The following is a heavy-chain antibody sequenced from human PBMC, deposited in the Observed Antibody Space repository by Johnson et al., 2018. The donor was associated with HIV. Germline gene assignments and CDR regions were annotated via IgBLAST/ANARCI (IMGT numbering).Heavy chain of an antibody. D-gene: IGHD6-19*01. CDR3: AREPGLVAAFDI. CDR1: GFTFSSYA. V-gene: IGHV3-30-3*01. J-gene: IGHJ3*02. Sequence: QVHLVESGGGVVQPGRSLRLSCAASGFTFSSYAMHWVRQAPGEGLEWVAVISYDGSNKYYADSVKGRFTISRDNSKNTLYLQMNSLRAEDTAVYYCAREPGLVAAFDIWGQGTMVTVSS. CDR2: ISYDGSNK.